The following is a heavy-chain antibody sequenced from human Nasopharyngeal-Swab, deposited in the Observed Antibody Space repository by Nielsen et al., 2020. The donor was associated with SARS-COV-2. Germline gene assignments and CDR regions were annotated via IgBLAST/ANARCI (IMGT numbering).Heavy chain of an antibody. CDR1: GGSISSSSYY. D-gene: IGHD6-13*01. CDR3: VGSSWYGDYYYYYGMDV. CDR2: IYYSGST. Sequence: SETRSPTCTVSGGSISSSSYYWGWIRQPPGKGLEWIGSIYYSGSTYYNPSLKSRVTISVDTSKNQFSLKLSSVTAADTAVYYCVGSSWYGDYYYYYGMDVWGQGTTVTVSS. J-gene: IGHJ6*02. V-gene: IGHV4-39*07.